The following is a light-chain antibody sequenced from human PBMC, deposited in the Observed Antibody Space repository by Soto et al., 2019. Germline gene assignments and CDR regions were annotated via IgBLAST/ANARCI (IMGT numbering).Light chain of an antibody. V-gene: IGLV2-23*02. J-gene: IGLJ3*02. CDR2: GVT. CDR1: RSDIGSYNN. CDR3: FSYAGSSIWV. Sequence: QSVLTQPASVSGSPGQSITISCSGSRSDIGSYNNVAWYQQHPGKAPRVMIFGVTKRHSGISDRFFGSKSGSTASLTISGLQAEDEADYFCFSYAGSSIWVFGGGTKVTVL.